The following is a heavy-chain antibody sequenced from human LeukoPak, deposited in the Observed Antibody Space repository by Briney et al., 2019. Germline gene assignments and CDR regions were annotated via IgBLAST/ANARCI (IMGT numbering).Heavy chain of an antibody. CDR3: AKKYNTGLDP. CDR2: ISGSGGST. D-gene: IGHD1-14*01. CDR1: GFTVSSNY. Sequence: GGSLRLSCAASGFTVSSNYMSWVRQAPGKGLEWVSDISGSGGSTYYADSVKGRFTISRDNSKNTLYLQMSSLRAEDTAVYYCAKKYNTGLDPWGQGILVTVSS. J-gene: IGHJ5*02. V-gene: IGHV3-23*01.